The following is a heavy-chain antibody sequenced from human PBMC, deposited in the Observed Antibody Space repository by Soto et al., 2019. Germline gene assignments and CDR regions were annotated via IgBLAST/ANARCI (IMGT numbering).Heavy chain of an antibody. CDR3: ARQDSSGWYS. J-gene: IGHJ4*02. V-gene: IGHV4-59*08. CDR1: GGSLSSYY. Sequence: SETLSLTCTVSGGSLSSYYWSWIRQPPGKGLEWIGYIYYSGSTNYNPSLKSRVTISVDTSKNQFSLKLSSVTAADTAVYYCARQDSSGWYSWGQGTLVTVSS. D-gene: IGHD6-19*01. CDR2: IYYSGST.